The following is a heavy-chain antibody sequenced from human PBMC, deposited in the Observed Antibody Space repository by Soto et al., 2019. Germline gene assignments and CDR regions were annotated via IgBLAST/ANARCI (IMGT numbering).Heavy chain of an antibody. CDR3: AMAFSYGLYLFDY. CDR2: IIPILGIA. J-gene: IGHJ4*02. V-gene: IGHV1-69*02. CDR1: GGTFSSYT. Sequence: SVKVSCKASGGTFSSYTISWVRQAPGQGLEWMGRIIPILGIANYAQKFQGRVTITADKSTSTAYMELSSLRSEDTAVYYCAMAFSYGLYLFDYWGQGTLVTVSS. D-gene: IGHD6-19*01.